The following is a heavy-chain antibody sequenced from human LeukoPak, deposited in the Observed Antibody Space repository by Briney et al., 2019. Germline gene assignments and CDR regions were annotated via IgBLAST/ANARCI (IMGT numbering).Heavy chain of an antibody. V-gene: IGHV1-69*13. CDR1: GYTFTSYA. J-gene: IGHJ4*02. CDR3: ARDLAQEYTT. D-gene: IGHD2/OR15-2a*01. CDR2: IIPIFGTA. Sequence: SVKVSCKASGYTFTSYAMHWVRQAPGQGLEWMGGIIPIFGTANYAQKFQGRVTITADESTSTAYMELSSLRSEDTAVYYCARDLAQEYTTWGQGTLVTVSS.